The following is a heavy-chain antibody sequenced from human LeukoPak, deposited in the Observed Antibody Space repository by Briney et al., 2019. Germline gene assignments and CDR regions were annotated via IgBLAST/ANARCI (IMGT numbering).Heavy chain of an antibody. CDR2: ISGSGGST. Sequence: PGGSLRLSCAASGFTFSSYAMSWVRQAPGKGLEWVSAISGSGGSTYYADSVKGRFTISRDNSKDTLYLQMNSLRAEDTAVYYCAKKPLRVIISHFDYWGQGTPVTVSS. V-gene: IGHV3-23*01. CDR1: GFTFSSYA. CDR3: AKKPLRVIISHFDY. D-gene: IGHD3-10*01. J-gene: IGHJ4*02.